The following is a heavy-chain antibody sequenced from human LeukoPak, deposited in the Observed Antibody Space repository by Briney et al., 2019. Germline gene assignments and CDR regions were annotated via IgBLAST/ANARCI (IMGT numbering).Heavy chain of an antibody. V-gene: IGHV4-34*01. D-gene: IGHD2-15*01. J-gene: IGHJ3*02. Sequence: SETLSLTCAVYGGSFSGYYWNWIRQPPGKGLEWIGEINHSGSTNYNPSLKSRVTISVDTSKNQFSLKLSSVTAADTAVYYCARGNKVVVAANDAFDIWGQGTMVTVSS. CDR1: GGSFSGYY. CDR3: ARGNKVVVAANDAFDI. CDR2: INHSGST.